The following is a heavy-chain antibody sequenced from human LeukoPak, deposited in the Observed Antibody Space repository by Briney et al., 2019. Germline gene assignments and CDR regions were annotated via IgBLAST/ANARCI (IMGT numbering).Heavy chain of an antibody. CDR1: GYTFTSYD. J-gene: IGHJ5*02. Sequence: ASVKVSCKASGYTFTSYDINWVRQATGQGLEWMGWMNPNSGNTGYAQKFQGRVTMTRNTPISTAYKELCSLRSEDTAVYFCARVKRYGSGSYCMVSWGQGTLVTVSS. D-gene: IGHD3-10*01. V-gene: IGHV1-8*01. CDR2: MNPNSGNT. CDR3: ARVKRYGSGSYCMVS.